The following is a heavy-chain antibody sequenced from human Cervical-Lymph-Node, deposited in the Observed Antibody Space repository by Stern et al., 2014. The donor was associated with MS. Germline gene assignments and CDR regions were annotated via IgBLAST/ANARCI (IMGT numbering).Heavy chain of an antibody. CDR3: ARDYGDYAFDY. J-gene: IGHJ4*02. V-gene: IGHV5-51*01. Sequence: VQLVQSGAEVKKPGESLKISCKGSGYSFTANWIAWVRQMPGKGLEWMGILYPGDSDTRSSPSFQGQVTSSADKSISSAYLQWSSLKASDTAMYYCARDYGDYAFDYWGQGTLVTVSS. D-gene: IGHD4-17*01. CDR1: GYSFTANW. CDR2: LYPGDSDT.